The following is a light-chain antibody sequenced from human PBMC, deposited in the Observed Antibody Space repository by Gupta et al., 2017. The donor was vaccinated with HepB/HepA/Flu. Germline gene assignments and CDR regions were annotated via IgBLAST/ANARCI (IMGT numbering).Light chain of an antibody. Sequence: QSALPQPASVSGSLGQSITISCSGTSSDVGGYNYVSWYQQHPVKSPKLMIYDVSNRPSGVSNRFSGSKSGNTASLTISGLQAEDEADYYCSSYTSSSVVFGGGTKLTVL. CDR1: SSDVGGYNY. V-gene: IGLV2-14*03. J-gene: IGLJ2*01. CDR2: DVS. CDR3: SSYTSSSVV.